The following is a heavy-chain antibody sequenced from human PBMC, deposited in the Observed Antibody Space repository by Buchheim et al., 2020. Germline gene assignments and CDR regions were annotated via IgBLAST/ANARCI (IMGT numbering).Heavy chain of an antibody. CDR1: GFTFSSYA. D-gene: IGHD3-16*01. CDR3: ARDLRPWDYYYGMDV. CDR2: ISYDGSNK. J-gene: IGHJ6*02. Sequence: QVQLVESGGGVVQPGRSLRLSCAASGFTFSSYAMHWVRQAPGKGLEWVAVISYDGSNKYYADSVKGRFTISRDNSKNQLYLQMNSLRAEDTAVYYCARDLRPWDYYYGMDVWGQGTT. V-gene: IGHV3-30*14.